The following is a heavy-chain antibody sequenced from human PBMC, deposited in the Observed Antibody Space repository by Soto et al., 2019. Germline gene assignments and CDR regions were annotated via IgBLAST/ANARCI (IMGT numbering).Heavy chain of an antibody. CDR3: ARYFWELRKNDAFDI. CDR1: GGTFSSYA. J-gene: IGHJ3*02. Sequence: GASVKVSCKASGGTFSSYAISWVRQAPGQGLEWMGGIIPIFGTANYAQKFQGRVTITADESTSTAYMELSSLRSEDTAVYYCARYFWELRKNDAFDIWGQGTMVTVSS. V-gene: IGHV1-69*13. CDR2: IIPIFGTA. D-gene: IGHD1-26*01.